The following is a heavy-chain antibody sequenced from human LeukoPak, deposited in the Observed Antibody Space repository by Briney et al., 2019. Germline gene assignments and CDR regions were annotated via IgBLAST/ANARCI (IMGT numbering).Heavy chain of an antibody. CDR2: IYYSGAN. V-gene: IGHV4-39*02. Sequence: PSETLSLTCTVSGGSMSSSSYYWGWIRQSPGKGLEWIGSIYYSGANHYNPSLKSRVTMSVDTSKNQFSVKLTSVTATDTAVYYCVRVRGYWLVRGYLDYWGQGTQATVSS. CDR3: VRVRGYWLVRGYLDY. D-gene: IGHD6-19*01. CDR1: GGSMSSSSYY. J-gene: IGHJ4*02.